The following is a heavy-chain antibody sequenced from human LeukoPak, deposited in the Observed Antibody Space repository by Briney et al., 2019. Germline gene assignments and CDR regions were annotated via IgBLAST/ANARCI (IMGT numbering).Heavy chain of an antibody. CDR1: VGTFSSYA. CDR2: IIPIFGTA. CDR3: ARGNYDFWSAPGDWFDP. Sequence: SVKVSCKASVGTFSSYAISWVRQAPGQGLEWMGGIIPIFGTANYAQKFQGRVTITTDESTSTAYMELSSLRSEDTAVYYCARGNYDFWSAPGDWFDPWGQGTLVTVSS. V-gene: IGHV1-69*05. D-gene: IGHD3-3*01. J-gene: IGHJ5*02.